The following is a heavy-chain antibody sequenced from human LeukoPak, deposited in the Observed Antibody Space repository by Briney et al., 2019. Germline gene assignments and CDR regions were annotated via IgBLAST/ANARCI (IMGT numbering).Heavy chain of an antibody. Sequence: ASVKVSCKASGYTFTSYGISWVRQAPGQGLEWMGWISAYNGNTNYAQKLQGRVTMTTDTSTSTAYMELRSLRSDDTAVYYRARDKHYYGSGGLFDYWGQGTLVTVSS. D-gene: IGHD3-10*01. J-gene: IGHJ4*02. CDR1: GYTFTSYG. CDR3: ARDKHYYGSGGLFDY. CDR2: ISAYNGNT. V-gene: IGHV1-18*01.